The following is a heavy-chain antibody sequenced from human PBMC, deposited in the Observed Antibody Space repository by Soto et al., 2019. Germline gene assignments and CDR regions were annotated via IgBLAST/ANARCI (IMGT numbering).Heavy chain of an antibody. CDR1: GFPLSTSGVG. V-gene: IGHV2-5*01. D-gene: IGHD3-22*01. J-gene: IGHJ4*02. Sequence: QITLKESGPTLVKPTQTLTLTCAFSGFPLSTSGVGVGWIRQPPGKPLEWLGTIYWNDGQRYNPSLKSRLTITKDTSKNQVGLTMTNMYPVDTATYYCAHRGDLGSDYYFIDYWGQGTLVTVSS. CDR3: AHRGDLGSDYYFIDY. CDR2: IYWNDGQ.